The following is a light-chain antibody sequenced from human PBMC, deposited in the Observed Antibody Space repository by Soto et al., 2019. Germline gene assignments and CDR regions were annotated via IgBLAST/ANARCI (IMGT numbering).Light chain of an antibody. CDR1: QSVSSS. CDR2: DAS. Sequence: EIVMTQSLATLSVSPGERATLSCRASQSVSSSLAWYQQKPGQAPRLLIYDASTRATGIPARFSGSGSGTEFTLTISSLQSEDFAVYYCQQYNNWPPVWTFGQGTKVDIK. CDR3: QQYNNWPPVWT. V-gene: IGKV3-15*01. J-gene: IGKJ1*01.